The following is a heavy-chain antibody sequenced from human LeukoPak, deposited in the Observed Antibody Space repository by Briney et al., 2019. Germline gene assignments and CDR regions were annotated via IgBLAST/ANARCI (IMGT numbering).Heavy chain of an antibody. D-gene: IGHD1-14*01. J-gene: IGHJ6*03. CDR3: ARDPISNLRIDYYMDV. CDR1: GYTFTSYY. CDR2: INPSGGST. Sequence: ASVKVSCKASGYTFTSYYMHWVRQAPGQGLEWMGIINPSGGSTSYAQKFQGRVTMTRDTSTSTVYMELSSLRSEDTAVYYCARDPISNLRIDYYMDVRGKGTTVTVSS. V-gene: IGHV1-46*01.